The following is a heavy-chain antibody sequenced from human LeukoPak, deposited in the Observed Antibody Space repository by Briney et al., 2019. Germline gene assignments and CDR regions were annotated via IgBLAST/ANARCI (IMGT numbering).Heavy chain of an antibody. CDR2: IWYDGSNK. CDR1: GFTFSSYG. V-gene: IGHV3-33*01. CDR3: ARGSITIFRVVTPYYYYGMDV. D-gene: IGHD3-3*01. Sequence: GGSLRLSCAASGFTFSSYGMHWVRQAPGKGLEWVAVIWYDGSNKYYADSVKGRFTISRDNSKNTLYLQMNSLRAEDTAVYYCARGSITIFRVVTPYYYYGMDVWGQGTTVTVSS. J-gene: IGHJ6*02.